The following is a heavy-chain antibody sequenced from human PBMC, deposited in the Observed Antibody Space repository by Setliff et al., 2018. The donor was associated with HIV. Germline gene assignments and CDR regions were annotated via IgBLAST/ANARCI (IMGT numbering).Heavy chain of an antibody. V-gene: IGHV4-39*07. CDR2: IHESGNT. CDR1: GGSISSSSYY. Sequence: PSETLSLTCTVSGGSISSSSYYWGWIRQPPGKGLEWIGSIHESGNTHYNPSLKSRVTISVDTSKNQFSLRLNSVTAADTAVYYCARGATLLPGYSDRWEYFYMDVWGKGTTVTVSS. J-gene: IGHJ6*03. CDR3: ARGATLLPGYSDRWEYFYMDV. D-gene: IGHD5-12*01.